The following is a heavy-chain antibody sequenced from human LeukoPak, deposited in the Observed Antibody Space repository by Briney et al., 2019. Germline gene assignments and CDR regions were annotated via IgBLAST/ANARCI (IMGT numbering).Heavy chain of an antibody. Sequence: SQTLSLTCTVSGGSISSGDYYWSWIRQPPGTGLEWIGYIYYSGSTYYNPSLKSRITISLDTSMSHFSLKLSSVTAADTAVYYCARVQKTNSGSGTSIFDYWGQGTLVTVSS. D-gene: IGHD3-10*01. J-gene: IGHJ4*02. V-gene: IGHV4-30-4*01. CDR2: IYYSGST. CDR3: ARVQKTNSGSGTSIFDY. CDR1: GGSISSGDYY.